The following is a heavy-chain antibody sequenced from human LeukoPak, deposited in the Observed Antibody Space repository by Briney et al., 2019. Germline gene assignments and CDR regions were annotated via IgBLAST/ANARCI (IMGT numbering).Heavy chain of an antibody. CDR3: ARDRPAKRPSYYDILTGYPAPFDY. CDR1: GFTFSDYY. J-gene: IGHJ4*02. V-gene: IGHV3-11*04. Sequence: PGGSLRLSCAASGFTFSDYYMSWIRQAPGKGLEWVSYISSSGSTIYYADSVKGRFTISRDNAKNSLYLQMNSLRAEDTAVYYCARDRPAKRPSYYDILTGYPAPFDYWGQGTLVTVSS. D-gene: IGHD3-9*01. CDR2: ISSSGSTI.